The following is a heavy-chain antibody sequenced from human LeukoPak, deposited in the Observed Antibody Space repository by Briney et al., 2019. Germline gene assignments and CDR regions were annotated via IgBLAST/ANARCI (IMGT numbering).Heavy chain of an antibody. CDR3: AKDIQTWPRFPDY. D-gene: IGHD5-12*01. Sequence: GGSLRLSCGASGFTFSNYAMSWVRQAPGKGLEWVSGISDSGSTAFYADSVKGRFTSSRDNPKSTLYLQMNSLRAEDTAVYYCAKDIQTWPRFPDYWGQGTLVTVSS. CDR1: GFTFSNYA. CDR2: ISDSGSTA. V-gene: IGHV3-23*01. J-gene: IGHJ4*02.